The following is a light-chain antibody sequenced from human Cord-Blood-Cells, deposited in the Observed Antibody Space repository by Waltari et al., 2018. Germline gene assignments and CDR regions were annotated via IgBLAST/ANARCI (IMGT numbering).Light chain of an antibody. Sequence: QSVLTQPPSASGTPGQRVTISCSGSSSNIGSNYVYWYQQLPGTDPKLLIYRNNQGPSGVPDRFSGSKSGTSASLAISGLRSEDEADYYCAAWDDSLSGWVFGGGTKLTVL. CDR3: AAWDDSLSGWV. V-gene: IGLV1-47*01. CDR1: SSNIGSNY. J-gene: IGLJ3*02. CDR2: RNN.